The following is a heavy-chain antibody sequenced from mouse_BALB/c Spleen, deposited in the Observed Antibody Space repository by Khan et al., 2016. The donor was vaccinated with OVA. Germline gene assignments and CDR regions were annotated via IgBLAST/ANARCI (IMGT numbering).Heavy chain of an antibody. V-gene: IGHV5-9-3*01. D-gene: IGHD2-1*01. CDR1: GFTFSSYA. J-gene: IGHJ2*02. Sequence: EVELVESGGGLVKPGGSLKLSCTASGFTFSSYAMSWVRQTPEKRLEWVATISSGGSYTYYPDSVKGRFTISRDNAKNTLYLQTSSLRSEDTAMFYCARVYFCYFDYWGQGTSLTVSS. CDR2: ISSGGSYT. CDR3: ARVYFCYFDY.